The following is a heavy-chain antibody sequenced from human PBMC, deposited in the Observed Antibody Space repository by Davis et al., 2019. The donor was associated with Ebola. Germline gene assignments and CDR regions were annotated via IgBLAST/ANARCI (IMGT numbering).Heavy chain of an antibody. CDR1: GYTFTSYY. J-gene: IGHJ6*02. CDR3: AREGSGWSDVTTFNHYGMDV. D-gene: IGHD6-19*01. Sequence: ASVKVSCKASGYTFTSYYMHWVRQAPGQGLEWMGIINPSGGSTSYAQKFQGRVTMTRDTSTSTAYMELSSLRSEDTAVYYCAREGSGWSDVTTFNHYGMDVWGQGTTVTVSS. CDR2: INPSGGST. V-gene: IGHV1-46*01.